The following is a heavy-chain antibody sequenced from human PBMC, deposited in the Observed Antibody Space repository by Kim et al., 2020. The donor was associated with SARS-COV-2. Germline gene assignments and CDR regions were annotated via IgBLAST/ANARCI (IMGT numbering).Heavy chain of an antibody. Sequence: SETLSLTCTVSGGSVSSGSYYWSWIRQPPGKGLEWIGYIYYSGSTNYNPSLKSRVTISVDTYKNQFSLKLSSVTAADTAVYYCARVGDTVVNRKPFDYWGQGTLVTVSS. CDR3: ARVGDTVVNRKPFDY. J-gene: IGHJ4*02. CDR2: IYYSGST. D-gene: IGHD2-15*01. CDR1: GGSVSSGSYY. V-gene: IGHV4-61*01.